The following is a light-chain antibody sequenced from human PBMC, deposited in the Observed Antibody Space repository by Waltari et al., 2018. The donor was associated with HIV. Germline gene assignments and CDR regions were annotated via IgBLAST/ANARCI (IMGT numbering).Light chain of an antibody. Sequence: DIQMTHSPSSLSASLGDEVTITCRASQNIKNYLNWYRQKPGGAPKLLIYAASNLQSGVPKRFRGGGSWTDFTLTINNLQPEDSALYICHQTYSASMTFGQGTRV. CDR3: HQTYSASMT. CDR2: AAS. V-gene: IGKV1-39*01. J-gene: IGKJ5*01. CDR1: QNIKNY.